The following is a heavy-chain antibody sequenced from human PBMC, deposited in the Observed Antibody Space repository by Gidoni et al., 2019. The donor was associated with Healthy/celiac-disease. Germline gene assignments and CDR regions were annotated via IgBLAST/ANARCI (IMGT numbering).Heavy chain of an antibody. V-gene: IGHV1-2*06. CDR1: GYTFTGYY. CDR3: AIAYYDFWSGYLGMDV. CDR2: INPNSGGT. J-gene: IGHJ6*02. D-gene: IGHD3-3*01. Sequence: QVQLVQSGAEVKKPGASVKVSCKASGYTFTGYYMHWVRQAPGQGLEWMGRINPNSGGTNYAQKFQGRVTMTRDMSISTAYMELSRLRSDDTAVYYCAIAYYDFWSGYLGMDVWGQGTTVTVSS.